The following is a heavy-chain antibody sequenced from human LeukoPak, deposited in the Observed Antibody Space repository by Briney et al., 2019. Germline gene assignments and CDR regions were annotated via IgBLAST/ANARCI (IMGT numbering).Heavy chain of an antibody. CDR1: GYTFTSYY. CDR2: ISPSGGST. Sequence: ASVKVSCKASGYTFTSYYMHWVRQAPGQGLEWMGIISPSGGSTSYAQKFQGRVTMTRDTSTSTVYMELSSLRSEDTAVYYCARDQTSYNWFDPWGQGTLVTVSS. J-gene: IGHJ5*02. V-gene: IGHV1-46*01. CDR3: ARDQTSYNWFDP.